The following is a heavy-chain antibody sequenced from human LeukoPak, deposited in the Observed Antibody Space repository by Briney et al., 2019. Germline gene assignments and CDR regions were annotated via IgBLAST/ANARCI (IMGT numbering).Heavy chain of an antibody. CDR2: FDPGMAET. J-gene: IGHJ4*02. CDR3: APGHEYGLLDY. Sequence: ASVRVSCKVSGYSLSELTMHWVRHASGKGLEWMGGFDPGMAETIYAEKFQGRITMTEDTSTDTAYMELSSLRSEDTAVYYCAPGHEYGLLDYWGQGTLVTVSS. V-gene: IGHV1-24*01. CDR1: GYSLSELT. D-gene: IGHD4-17*01.